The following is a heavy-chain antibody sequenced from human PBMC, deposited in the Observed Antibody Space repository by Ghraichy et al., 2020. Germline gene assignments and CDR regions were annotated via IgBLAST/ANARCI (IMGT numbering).Heavy chain of an antibody. Sequence: GGSLRLSCAASGFTFSSYWMSWVRQAPGKGLEWVTNIKQDGSEKYYVDSVKGRFTISRDNAKNSLYLQMNSLRAEDTAVYYCAGGLWFGAIHDAFDIWGQGTMVTVSS. CDR1: GFTFSSYW. CDR3: AGGLWFGAIHDAFDI. J-gene: IGHJ3*02. D-gene: IGHD3-10*01. V-gene: IGHV3-7*03. CDR2: IKQDGSEK.